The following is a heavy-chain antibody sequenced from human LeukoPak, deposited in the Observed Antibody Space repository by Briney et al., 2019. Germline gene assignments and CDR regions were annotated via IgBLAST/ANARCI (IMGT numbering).Heavy chain of an antibody. CDR1: GGSLSGYY. CDR3: ARGVKCSSTSCYGLRYMDV. D-gene: IGHD2-2*01. J-gene: IGHJ6*03. Sequence: PSETLSLTCAVYGGSLSGYYWSWIRQPPGKGLEWIGEINHSGSTNYNPSLKSRVTISVDTSKNQFSLKLSSVTAADTAVYYCARGVKCSSTSCYGLRYMDVWGKGTTVTVSS. CDR2: INHSGST. V-gene: IGHV4-34*01.